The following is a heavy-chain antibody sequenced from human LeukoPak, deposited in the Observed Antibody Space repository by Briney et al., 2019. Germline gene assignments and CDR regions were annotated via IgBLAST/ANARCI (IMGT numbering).Heavy chain of an antibody. CDR2: IIGSGGSA. J-gene: IGHJ6*03. Sequence: GGCLRLSCAASGFTFSSYAMSWVRQAPGKGLEWVSAIIGSGGSASYADSVKGRFTIYRDNSKNTLYLQMNSLRAEDTAVYYCAKGGGYSSSSRGYYYYMDVWGKGATVTVSS. CDR1: GFTFSSYA. V-gene: IGHV3-23*01. D-gene: IGHD6-6*01. CDR3: AKGGGYSSSSRGYYYYMDV.